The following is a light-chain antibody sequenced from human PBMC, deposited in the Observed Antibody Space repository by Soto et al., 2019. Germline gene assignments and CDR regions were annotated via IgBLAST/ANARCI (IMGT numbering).Light chain of an antibody. Sequence: SYELTQPPSVPVAPGQTASITCGGNNIGSKTVHWYQQKPGQAPMLVVYDDADRPSGIPERFSGSNSGNTATLTISRVEAGDEAAYYCQVGAVSLDHQLFGGATKVTVX. V-gene: IGLV3-21*02. CDR2: DDA. CDR3: QVGAVSLDHQL. J-gene: IGLJ2*01. CDR1: NIGSKT.